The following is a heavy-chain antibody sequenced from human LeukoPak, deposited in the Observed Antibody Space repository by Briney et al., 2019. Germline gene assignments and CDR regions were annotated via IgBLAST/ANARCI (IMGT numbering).Heavy chain of an antibody. Sequence: SETLSLTCTVPGGSISNFYWSWIRQPPGKGLEWIGFIFYTGSTNYRSTNYSPSLKSRVTISLDTSKDQFSLSLSSVTAADTAVYYCARSGYSYGTGYYFDYWGQGTLVTVSS. CDR2: IFYTGSTNYRST. CDR1: GGSISNFY. CDR3: ARSGYSYGTGYYFDY. D-gene: IGHD5-18*01. J-gene: IGHJ4*02. V-gene: IGHV4-59*01.